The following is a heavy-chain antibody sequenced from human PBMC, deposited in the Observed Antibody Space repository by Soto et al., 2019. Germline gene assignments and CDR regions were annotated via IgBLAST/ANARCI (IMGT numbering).Heavy chain of an antibody. Sequence: SETLSLTCTVSGGSISSSSYYWGWIRQPPGKGLEWIGGIYYSGSTYYNPSLKSRVTISADTSKNQFSLKLSSVTAADTAVYYCARHGGITMIVVVLNSGWFDPWGQGTLVTVS. J-gene: IGHJ5*02. CDR1: GGSISSSSYY. CDR2: IYYSGST. V-gene: IGHV4-39*01. D-gene: IGHD3-22*01. CDR3: ARHGGITMIVVVLNSGWFDP.